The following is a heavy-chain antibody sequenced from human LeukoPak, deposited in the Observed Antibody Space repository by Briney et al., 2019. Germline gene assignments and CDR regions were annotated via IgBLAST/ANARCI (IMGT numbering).Heavy chain of an antibody. J-gene: IGHJ4*02. D-gene: IGHD1-14*01. CDR3: ASTEYADYFDA. Sequence: GEPLNNSWQGSDSRFITYWIGWVRQLPGKGLEWMGIIYPVDSQTSNSPPFKAHVTIPANKPISPTSLQWTGLQVSATAMYYCASTEYADYFDAWGQGTQVTV. CDR1: DSRFITYW. V-gene: IGHV5-51*04. CDR2: IYPVDSQT.